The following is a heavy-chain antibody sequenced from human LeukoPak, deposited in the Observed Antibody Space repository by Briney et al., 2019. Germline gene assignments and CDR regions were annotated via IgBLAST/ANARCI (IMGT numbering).Heavy chain of an antibody. CDR3: AREEYSSSWEVFYYMDV. V-gene: IGHV3-74*01. Sequence: PGGSLRLSCAASGFTFSSYWMHWVRQAPGKGLVWVSHINTDGSSTSYADSVKGRFTISRDNAKNTLYLQMNSLRAEDTAVYYCAREEYSSSWEVFYYMDVWGKGTTVTVSS. D-gene: IGHD6-13*01. CDR1: GFTFSSYW. J-gene: IGHJ6*03. CDR2: INTDGSST.